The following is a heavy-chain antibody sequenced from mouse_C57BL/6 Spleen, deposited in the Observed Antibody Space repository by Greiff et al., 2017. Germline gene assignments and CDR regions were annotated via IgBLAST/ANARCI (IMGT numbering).Heavy chain of an antibody. V-gene: IGHV1-69*01. Sequence: QVQLKQPGAELVMPGASVKLSCKASGYTFTSYWMHWVKQRPGQGLEWIGEIDPSDSYTNYNQKFKGKSTLTVDKSSSTAYMQLSSLTSEDSAVYYCARHGSSLGGYAMDYWGQGTSVTVSS. CDR3: ARHGSSLGGYAMDY. J-gene: IGHJ4*01. D-gene: IGHD1-1*01. CDR2: IDPSDSYT. CDR1: GYTFTSYW.